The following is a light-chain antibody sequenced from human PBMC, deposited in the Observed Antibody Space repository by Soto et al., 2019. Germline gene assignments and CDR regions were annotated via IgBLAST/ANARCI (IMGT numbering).Light chain of an antibody. Sequence: EIVLTQSPGTLSLSPGERATLSCRASQSVSSSYLAWYQQKPGQAPRLLIYGASSRATGIADRFSGSGSGTDFTLNISRLEPEDFAVYYCQQYGSSTLTFGGGTKVEIK. CDR1: QSVSSSY. V-gene: IGKV3-20*01. J-gene: IGKJ4*01. CDR2: GAS. CDR3: QQYGSSTLT.